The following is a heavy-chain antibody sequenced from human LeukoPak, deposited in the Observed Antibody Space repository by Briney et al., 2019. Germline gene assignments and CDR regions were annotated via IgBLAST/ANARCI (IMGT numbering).Heavy chain of an antibody. CDR2: VRARADGYAT. V-gene: IGHV3-73*01. CDR3: TRSQPSQETVRGFDP. Sequence: PGGSLRLSCEASGFTFSASSIHWVRQASGKELEWVGRVRARADGYATAYAASVNGRFTISRDDSKNTAYLQMVSLKTDDTAVYYCTRSQPSQETVRGFDPWGQGTLVTVSS. J-gene: IGHJ5*02. CDR1: GFTFSASS. D-gene: IGHD3-10*02.